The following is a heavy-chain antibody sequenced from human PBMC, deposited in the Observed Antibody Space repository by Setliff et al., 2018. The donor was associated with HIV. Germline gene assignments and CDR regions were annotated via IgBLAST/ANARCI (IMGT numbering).Heavy chain of an antibody. V-gene: IGHV3-64D*09. CDR2: INTIGTNT. D-gene: IGHD3-22*01. CDR1: GFIFSSYT. CDR3: ARDFTYDYDSSGPG. J-gene: IGHJ4*02. Sequence: GGSLRLSCSASGFIFSSYTMHWVRQAPGKGLEYVSAINTIGTNTHYADSVKGRFTISRDNSKNTLYLQMSSLRSDDTAVYYCARDFTYDYDSSGPGWGQGTQVTVSS.